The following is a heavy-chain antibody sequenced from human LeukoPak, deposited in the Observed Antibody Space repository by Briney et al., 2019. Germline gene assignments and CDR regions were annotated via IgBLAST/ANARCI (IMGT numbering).Heavy chain of an antibody. D-gene: IGHD1-26*01. CDR3: ARVSGWELLRVAPPYYYGMDV. J-gene: IGHJ6*02. V-gene: IGHV4-61*08. CDR1: GGSISSGGYY. CDR2: IYYSGST. Sequence: KASQTLSLTCTVSGGSISSGGYYWSWIRQHPGKGLEWIGYIYYSGSTNYNPSLKSRVTISVDTSKNQFSLKLSSVTAADTAVYYCARVSGWELLRVAPPYYYGMDVWGQGTTVTVSS.